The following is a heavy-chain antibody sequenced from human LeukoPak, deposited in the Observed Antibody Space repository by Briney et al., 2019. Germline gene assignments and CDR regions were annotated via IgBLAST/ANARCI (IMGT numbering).Heavy chain of an antibody. CDR1: GFTVSSNY. D-gene: IGHD6-13*01. J-gene: IGHJ3*02. Sequence: PGGSLRLSCAASGFTVSSNYMSWVRQAPGKGLEWVSVIYSGGSTYYADSVKGRFTISRDNSRNTLYLQMNSLRAEDTAVYYCARDQADLRAFDIWGQGTMVTVSS. CDR3: ARDQADLRAFDI. V-gene: IGHV3-53*01. CDR2: IYSGGST.